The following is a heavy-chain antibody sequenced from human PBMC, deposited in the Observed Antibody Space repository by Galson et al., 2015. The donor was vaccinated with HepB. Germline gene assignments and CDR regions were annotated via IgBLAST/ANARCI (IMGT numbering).Heavy chain of an antibody. V-gene: IGHV3-21*01. CDR2: IGSSSSYI. J-gene: IGHJ5*02. Sequence: SLRLSCAASGFTFSSYSMNWVRQAPGKGLEWVSSIGSSSSYIYYADSVKGRFTISRDNAKNSRYLQMNSLRAEDTAVYYWARGGGDTAMVRWVGTPFTWGQGTLVTVSS. CDR3: ARGGGDTAMVRWVGTPFT. CDR1: GFTFSSYS. D-gene: IGHD5-18*01.